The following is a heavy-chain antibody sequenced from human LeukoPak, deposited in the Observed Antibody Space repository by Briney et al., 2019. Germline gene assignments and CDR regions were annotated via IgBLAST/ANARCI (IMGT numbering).Heavy chain of an antibody. CDR3: ASIDILTGRDY. Sequence: GGSLRLSCAASGFTFSSYEMNWVRQAPGKGLEWVSYISSSGSTIYYADSVKGRFTISRDNAKNSLYLQMNSLRAEDTAVYYCASIDILTGRDYWGQGTLVTVSS. D-gene: IGHD3-9*01. CDR1: GFTFSSYE. V-gene: IGHV3-48*03. J-gene: IGHJ4*02. CDR2: ISSSGSTI.